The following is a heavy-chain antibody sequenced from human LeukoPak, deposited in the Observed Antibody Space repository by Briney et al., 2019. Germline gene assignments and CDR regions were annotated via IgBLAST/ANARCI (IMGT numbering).Heavy chain of an antibody. Sequence: GRSLRLSCAASGFNVSRNYMSWVRQAPGKGLEWVSVIYSGGSTYYADSVKGRFIISRDNSKNTVYLQMNSLRAEDTAVYYCARDPPRGNWEYWGQGTLVSVSS. CDR3: ARDPPRGNWEY. J-gene: IGHJ4*02. V-gene: IGHV3-53*01. CDR1: GFNVSRNY. CDR2: IYSGGST. D-gene: IGHD7-27*01.